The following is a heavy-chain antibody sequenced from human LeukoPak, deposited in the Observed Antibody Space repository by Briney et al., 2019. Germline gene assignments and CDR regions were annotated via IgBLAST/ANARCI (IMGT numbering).Heavy chain of an antibody. CDR1: GFTFSSYG. J-gene: IGHJ4*02. CDR3: AKDWAATGMNFYYFDY. D-gene: IGHD6-13*01. V-gene: IGHV3-30*18. CDR2: LSYDGSNK. Sequence: QPGRSLRLSCAASGFTFSSYGMHWVRQAPGKGLEWVAVLSYDGSNKYYADSVKGRFTISRDNSKNTLYLQMNSLRAEDTAVYYCAKDWAATGMNFYYFDYWGQGSLVTVSS.